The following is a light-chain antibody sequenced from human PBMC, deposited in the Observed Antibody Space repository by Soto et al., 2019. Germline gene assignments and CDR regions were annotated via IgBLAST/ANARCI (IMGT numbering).Light chain of an antibody. CDR3: QHRRDWPPGAT. CDR1: QSLGRS. V-gene: IGKV3-11*01. J-gene: IGKJ5*01. Sequence: EIVLRQSPATLSLSPGERATLSCRASQSLGRSLAWYQHKPGQAPRLLIYDASNRGTGISARFSGSGSGTDFTLTISSLEADDFAVYCCQHRRDWPPGATFGQGTRLEI. CDR2: DAS.